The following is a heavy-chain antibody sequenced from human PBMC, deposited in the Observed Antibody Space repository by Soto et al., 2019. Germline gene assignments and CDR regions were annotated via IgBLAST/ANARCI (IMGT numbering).Heavy chain of an antibody. J-gene: IGHJ6*02. Sequence: QVQLVESGGGVAPSGRSLRLSCAASGFTFSDHDIHWVRQAPGKGLEWLAVISYDGGVKYYADSVKGRFTLSRDNIKNTLFLQMNSLRPEDTAIYYCARDSSRGTKKWGYFYYHGMDVWGQGTAVTVSS. CDR3: ARDSSRGTKKWGYFYYHGMDV. D-gene: IGHD2-15*01. V-gene: IGHV3-30*03. CDR2: ISYDGGVK. CDR1: GFTFSDHD.